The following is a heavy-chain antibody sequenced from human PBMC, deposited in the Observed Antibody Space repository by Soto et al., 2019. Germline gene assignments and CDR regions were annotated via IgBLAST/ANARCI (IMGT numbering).Heavy chain of an antibody. D-gene: IGHD4-4*01. CDR3: ARVKVYSNYADY. J-gene: IGHJ4*02. CDR2: ISSSGSTI. CDR1: GFTFSSYE. Sequence: EVQLVESGGGLVQPGGSLRLSCAASGFTFSSYEMNWVRQAPGKGLEWVSYISSSGSTIYYADSVKGRFTISRDNAKNSLYLQMNSLRAEDTAVYYYARVKVYSNYADYWGQGTLVTVSS. V-gene: IGHV3-48*03.